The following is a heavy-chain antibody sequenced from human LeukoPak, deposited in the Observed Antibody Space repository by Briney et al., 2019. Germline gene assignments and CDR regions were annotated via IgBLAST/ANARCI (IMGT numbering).Heavy chain of an antibody. CDR1: RLTPSNAR. V-gene: IGHV3-15*01. J-gene: IGHJ3*02. CDR2: IKSKTDGGTT. D-gene: IGHD4-11*01. CDR3: ATYSDYIFDSFDI. Sequence: GGSLRLSCVGPRLTPSNARRFWVRQAPGKGLEWVGRIKSKTDGGTTDYAAPVKGRFTISRDDSKNTLYLQMNSLKAEDTALYFCATYSDYIFDSFDIWGQGTMVTVSS.